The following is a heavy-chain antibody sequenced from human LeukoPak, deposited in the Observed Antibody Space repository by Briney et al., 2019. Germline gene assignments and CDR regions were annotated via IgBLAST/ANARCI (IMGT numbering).Heavy chain of an antibody. Sequence: GGSLRLSCAASGFTFDDYGMSWVRQAPGKGLEWVANIKQDGNEKYYVDSVKGRFTMSRDNSENSLFLHMHRLRAEDTAVYYCARGYSGRPYEAFNDYWGQGTLVTV. D-gene: IGHD1-26*01. CDR2: IKQDGNEK. J-gene: IGHJ4*02. CDR3: ARGYSGRPYEAFNDY. CDR1: GFTFDDYG. V-gene: IGHV3-7*01.